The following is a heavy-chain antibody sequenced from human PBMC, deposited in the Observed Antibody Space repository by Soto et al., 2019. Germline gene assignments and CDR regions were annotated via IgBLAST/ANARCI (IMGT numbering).Heavy chain of an antibody. J-gene: IGHJ6*02. D-gene: IGHD3-10*01. CDR1: GYTFTSYG. Sequence: ASVKVSCKASGYTFTSYGISWVRQAPGQGLEWMGWISAYNGNTNYAQKLQGRVTMTTDTSTSTAYMELRSLRSDDTAVYYCAGPGLVRGVEVDYYYYYGMDVWGQGTTVTVSS. CDR3: AGPGLVRGVEVDYYYYYGMDV. V-gene: IGHV1-18*01. CDR2: ISAYNGNT.